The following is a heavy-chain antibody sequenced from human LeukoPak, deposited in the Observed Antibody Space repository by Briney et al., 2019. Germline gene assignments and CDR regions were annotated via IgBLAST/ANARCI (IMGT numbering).Heavy chain of an antibody. V-gene: IGHV3-64D*06. Sequence: GGPLRLSCTASGFTFSSYAMHWVRQAPGKGLECVSAISSNGGSTYYADSVKGRFTISRDNSKNTLYLQMSSLRVEDTAVYYCVKGPTVVVVAALELWGQGTLVTVSS. CDR3: VKGPTVVVVAALEL. CDR1: GFTFSSYA. CDR2: ISSNGGST. D-gene: IGHD2-15*01. J-gene: IGHJ4*02.